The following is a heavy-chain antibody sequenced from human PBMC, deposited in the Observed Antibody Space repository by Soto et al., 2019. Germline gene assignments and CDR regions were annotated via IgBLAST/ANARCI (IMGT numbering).Heavy chain of an antibody. Sequence: QLQLQESGPGLVKASETLSLTCTFSGGSISSNTYYWGWVRQPPGKGLEWIGSVYSGGDTYYNPSLKSRVTLSVDTSKNQFSLKLNSMTAADTAVYYCARHHYEWLQSHFDYCGQGTLVTVSS. V-gene: IGHV4-39*01. CDR3: ARHHYEWLQSHFDY. D-gene: IGHD5-12*01. CDR1: GGSISSNTYY. J-gene: IGHJ4*02. CDR2: VYSGGDT.